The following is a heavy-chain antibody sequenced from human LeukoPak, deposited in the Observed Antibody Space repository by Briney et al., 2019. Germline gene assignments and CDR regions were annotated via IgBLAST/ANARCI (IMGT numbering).Heavy chain of an antibody. CDR1: GYTFTSYG. CDR2: ISAYNGNT. CDR3: ARGVAVAGTWFDP. V-gene: IGHV1-18*01. Sequence: ASVKVSCKASGYTFTSYGISWVRQAPGQGLEWMGWISAYNGNTNYAQKFQGRVTMTRDTSISTAYMELSRLRSDDTAVYYCARGVAVAGTWFDPWGQGTLVTVSS. J-gene: IGHJ5*02. D-gene: IGHD6-19*01.